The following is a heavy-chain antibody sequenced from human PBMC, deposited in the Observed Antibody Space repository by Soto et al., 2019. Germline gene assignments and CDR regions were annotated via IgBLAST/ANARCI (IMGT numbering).Heavy chain of an antibody. CDR3: ARVERGTATTVVDDFDI. D-gene: IGHD1-1*01. J-gene: IGHJ3*02. V-gene: IGHV4-30-4*01. CDR2: IYYSGST. CDR1: GGSISSGDYY. Sequence: PSETLSLTCTVSGGSISSGDYYWSWIRQPPGKGLEWIGYIYYSGSTYYNPSLKSRVTISVDTSKNQFSLKMSSVTAADTALYYCARVERGTATTVVDDFDIWGPGTMVTVSS.